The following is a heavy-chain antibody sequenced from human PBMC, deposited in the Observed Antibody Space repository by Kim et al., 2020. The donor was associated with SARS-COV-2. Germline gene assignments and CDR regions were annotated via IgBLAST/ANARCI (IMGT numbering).Heavy chain of an antibody. D-gene: IGHD5-12*01. CDR3: ATLGGYDSFFYFDY. Sequence: AQKFQGRVTMTEDTSTDTAYMELSSLRSEDTAVYYCATLGGYDSFFYFDYWGQGTLVTVSS. J-gene: IGHJ4*02. V-gene: IGHV1-24*01.